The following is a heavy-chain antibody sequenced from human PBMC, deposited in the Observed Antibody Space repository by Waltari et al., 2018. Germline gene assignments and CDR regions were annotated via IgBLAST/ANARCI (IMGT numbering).Heavy chain of an antibody. CDR3: ARDDSYGQFMRFDF. J-gene: IGHJ4*02. Sequence: EVQLVESGGGLIQPGGSLRLSCEASGLTVSRNYMSWVRTAPGKGLEWLSAIYSGGNTFYADSVKGRFNISIDNSKNTLYLQMNSLRVDDTAVYYCARDDSYGQFMRFDFWGQGTVVTVSS. D-gene: IGHD5-18*01. CDR1: GLTVSRNY. CDR2: IYSGGNT. V-gene: IGHV3-53*01.